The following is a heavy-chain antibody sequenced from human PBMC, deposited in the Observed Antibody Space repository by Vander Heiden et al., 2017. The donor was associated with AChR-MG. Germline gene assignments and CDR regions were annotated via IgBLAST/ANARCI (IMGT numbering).Heavy chain of an antibody. D-gene: IGHD4-17*01. V-gene: IGHV4-59*01. CDR3: ARGGTGLGLGRWPYYFDY. Sequence: QVQLQESGPGLVKPSETLSLTCTAGGSISSYYWSWIRQSPGKGLEWIGDISYSGTTNSNPSLRSRVIISVDTSKNQFSLKLSSVTAADTAVYYCARGGTGLGLGRWPYYFDYWGQGTLVTVSS. J-gene: IGHJ4*02. CDR1: GGSISSYY. CDR2: ISYSGTT.